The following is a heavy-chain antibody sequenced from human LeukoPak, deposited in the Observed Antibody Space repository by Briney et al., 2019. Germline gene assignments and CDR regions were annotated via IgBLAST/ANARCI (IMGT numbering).Heavy chain of an antibody. J-gene: IGHJ3*02. D-gene: IGHD6-19*01. CDR1: GFIFSSYG. V-gene: IGHV3-30*02. Sequence: GGSLRLSCAASGFIFSSYGMHWVRQAPGKGLEWVAFIRNDGSNKYYADSVKGRFTISRDNSKNTLYLQMNSLRAEDTAVYYCAAVAGNDAFDIWGQGTMVTVSS. CDR3: AAVAGNDAFDI. CDR2: IRNDGSNK.